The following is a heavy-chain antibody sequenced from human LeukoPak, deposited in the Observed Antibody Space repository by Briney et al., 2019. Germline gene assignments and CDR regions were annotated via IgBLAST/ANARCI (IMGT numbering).Heavy chain of an antibody. CDR2: ISSSGSTI. CDR3: ATTVVTPVAFDY. D-gene: IGHD4-23*01. CDR1: GFTFSDYY. Sequence: GGSLRLSCAASGFTFSDYYMSWIRQAPGKGLGWVSYISSSGSTIYYADSVKGRFTISRDNAKNSLYLQMNSLRAEDTAVYYCATTVVTPVAFDYWGQGTLVTVSS. V-gene: IGHV3-11*01. J-gene: IGHJ4*02.